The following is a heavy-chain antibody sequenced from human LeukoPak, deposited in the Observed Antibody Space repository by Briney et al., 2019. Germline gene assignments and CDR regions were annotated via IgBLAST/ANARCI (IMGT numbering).Heavy chain of an antibody. CDR2: IIPIFGTA. Sequence: SVKVSCKASGGTFSSYAISWVRQAPGQGLEWMGRIIPIFGTANYAQKFQGRVTITTDESTSTVYMELSSLRSEDTAVYYCARAQRMGRYSYYYGSGSLYNWFDPWGQGTLVTVSS. J-gene: IGHJ5*02. V-gene: IGHV1-69*05. D-gene: IGHD3-10*01. CDR1: GGTFSSYA. CDR3: ARAQRMGRYSYYYGSGSLYNWFDP.